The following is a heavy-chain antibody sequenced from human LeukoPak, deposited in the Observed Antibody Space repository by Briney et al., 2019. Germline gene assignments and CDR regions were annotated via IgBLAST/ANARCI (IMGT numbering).Heavy chain of an antibody. J-gene: IGHJ5*02. Sequence: GGSLRLSCAASGFTISGYWMHWVRQAPGKGLVWVSRIKSDGSSTTYADSVKGRFTVSRDNAKSTLYLQMNSLRAEDTAVYYCVRSDWFDPWGQGTLVTVSS. V-gene: IGHV3-74*03. CDR2: IKSDGSST. CDR1: GFTISGYW. CDR3: VRSDWFDP.